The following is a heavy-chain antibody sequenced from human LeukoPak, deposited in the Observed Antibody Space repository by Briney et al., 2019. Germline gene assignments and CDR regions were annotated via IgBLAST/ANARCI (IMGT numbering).Heavy chain of an antibody. V-gene: IGHV4-34*01. CDR3: ARELRVVTAKPLDY. J-gene: IGHJ4*02. CDR2: INPSGST. CDR1: GGSFSDYY. D-gene: IGHD2-21*02. Sequence: SETLSLTCAVYGGSFSDYYWTWIRQPPGKGLEWIGEINPSGSTNYNPSLKSRVTISVDTSKNQFSLKLSSVTAADTAVYYCARELRVVTAKPLDYWGQGTLVTVSS.